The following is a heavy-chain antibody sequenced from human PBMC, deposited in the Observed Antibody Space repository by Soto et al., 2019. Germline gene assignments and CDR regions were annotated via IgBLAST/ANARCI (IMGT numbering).Heavy chain of an antibody. V-gene: IGHV3-7*03. CDR2: LNQDGSEK. J-gene: IGHJ1*01. Sequence: GGSLRLSCAASGFTFTDYWMSWVRQAPGKGLEWVANLNQDGSEKNCVDSVKGRFTISRDNAKNSVYLQLNSLRAEDTAVYYCARDRFIGTSYLKGCMYVFEHLCQGASVTVFS. CDR1: GFTFTDYW. D-gene: IGHD1-26*01. CDR3: ARDRFIGTSYLKGCMYVFEH.